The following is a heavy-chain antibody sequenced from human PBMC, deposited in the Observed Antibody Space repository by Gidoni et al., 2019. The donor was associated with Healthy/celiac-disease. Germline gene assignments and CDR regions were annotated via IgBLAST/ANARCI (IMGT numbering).Heavy chain of an antibody. V-gene: IGHV3-48*03. D-gene: IGHD3-9*01. CDR1: GFTFSSYE. CDR2: ISSSGSTI. J-gene: IGHJ4*02. CDR3: ARTYYDILTGYSLFDY. Sequence: EVQLVESGGGLVQPGGSLRLSCAAAGFTFSSYEMNWGRQAPGKGLECVSYISSSGSTIYYADSVKGRFTISRDNAKNSLYLQMNSLRAEDTAVYYCARTYYDILTGYSLFDYWGQGTLVTVSS.